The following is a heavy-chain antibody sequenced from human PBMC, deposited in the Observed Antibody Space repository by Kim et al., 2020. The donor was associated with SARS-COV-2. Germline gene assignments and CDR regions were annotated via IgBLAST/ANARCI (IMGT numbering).Heavy chain of an antibody. J-gene: IGHJ6*02. CDR3: ARPGIAAAGGIYGKGMDV. Sequence: SETLSLTCAVYGGSFSGYYWSWILQPPGKGLEWIGEINHSGSTNYNPSLKSRVTISVDTSKNQFSLKLSSVTAADTAVYYCARPGIAAAGGIYGKGMDVWGQGTTVTVSS. CDR2: INHSGST. D-gene: IGHD6-13*01. CDR1: GGSFSGYY. V-gene: IGHV4-34*01.